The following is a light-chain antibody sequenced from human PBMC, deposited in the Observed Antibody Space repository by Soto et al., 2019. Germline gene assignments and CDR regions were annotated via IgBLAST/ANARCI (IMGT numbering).Light chain of an antibody. Sequence: QYALTQPASVSGSPGQSITISCTGTSRDVGGYNYVSWYQNHPGKAPKLMIYEVSNRPSGVSNRFSGYTSGNTASLTISGPQSADEDDYYCTSYTSSSTLRVFGGGTKLTVL. CDR3: TSYTSSSTLRV. CDR2: EVS. J-gene: IGLJ3*02. V-gene: IGLV2-14*01. CDR1: SRDVGGYNY.